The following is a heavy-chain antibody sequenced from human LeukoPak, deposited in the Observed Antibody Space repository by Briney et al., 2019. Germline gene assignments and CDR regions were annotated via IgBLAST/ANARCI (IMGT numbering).Heavy chain of an antibody. V-gene: IGHV3-74*01. CDR1: GFTFSSYW. CDR2: INSDGSST. D-gene: IGHD5-18*01. Sequence: GGSLRLSCAASGFTFSSYWMHWVRQAPGKGLEWVSRINSDGSSTSYADSVKGRFTISRDNAKNTLYLQMNSLRAEDTAVYYCARASGGYSYGKEFDYWGQGTLVTVSS. CDR3: ARASGGYSYGKEFDY. J-gene: IGHJ4*02.